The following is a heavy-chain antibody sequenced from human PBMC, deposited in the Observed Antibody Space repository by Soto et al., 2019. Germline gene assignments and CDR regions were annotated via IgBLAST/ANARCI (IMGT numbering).Heavy chain of an antibody. J-gene: IGHJ4*02. V-gene: IGHV3-72*01. CDR1: GFTFSDHY. CDR2: IRNEANSYTT. CDR3: ARWWYSGQSHVH. D-gene: IGHD1-26*01. Sequence: PGGSLRLSCAASGFTFSDHYMDWVRQAPGKGLEWVGRIRNEANSYTTEYAASVKGRFTISRDDSENSLYLQMNSLKTEDTAVYYCARWWYSGQSHVHWGQGTLVTVSS.